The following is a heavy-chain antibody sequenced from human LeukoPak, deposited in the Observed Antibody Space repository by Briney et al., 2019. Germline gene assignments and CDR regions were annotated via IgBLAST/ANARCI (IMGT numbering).Heavy chain of an antibody. D-gene: IGHD3-22*01. J-gene: IGHJ4*02. CDR1: GYTFSDFS. CDR3: VRLRRNSDRSGYYYYYDY. Sequence: PGGSLRLSCAASGYTFSDFSVIWVRQAPGKGLEWVSSISVRSNYRYYADSVRGRFTISRDDARDSLFLQMNSLRAEDTAVYFCVRLRRNSDRSGYYYYYDYWGQGTLVTVSS. V-gene: IGHV3-21*01. CDR2: ISVRSNYR.